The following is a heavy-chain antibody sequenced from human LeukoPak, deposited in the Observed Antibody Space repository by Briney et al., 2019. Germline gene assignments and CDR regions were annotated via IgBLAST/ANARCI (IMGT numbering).Heavy chain of an antibody. Sequence: PSETLSLTCTVSGGSISSYYWYWIRQPPGKGLEWIGYIYYSGSTNNNPSLKSRVTISIDTSKNQFSLKLNSVTAADTAAYYCARGSGYFDYWGQGTLVAVSS. CDR2: IYYSGST. V-gene: IGHV4-59*01. CDR3: ARGSGYFDY. J-gene: IGHJ4*02. D-gene: IGHD7-27*01. CDR1: GGSISSYY.